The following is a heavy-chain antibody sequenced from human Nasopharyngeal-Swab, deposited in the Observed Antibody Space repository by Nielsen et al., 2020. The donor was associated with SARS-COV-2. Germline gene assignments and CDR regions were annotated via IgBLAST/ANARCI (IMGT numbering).Heavy chain of an antibody. CDR1: GFTFSSYW. D-gene: IGHD6-19*01. J-gene: IGHJ4*02. V-gene: IGHV3-7*01. Sequence: GESLKISCAASGFTFSSYWMSWVRQAPGKGLEWVANIKQDGSEKYYVDSVKGRFTISRDNAKNSLYLQMNSLRAEDTAVYYCARLPLKQWLTHYSFDYWGQGTLVTVSS. CDR3: ARLPLKQWLTHYSFDY. CDR2: IKQDGSEK.